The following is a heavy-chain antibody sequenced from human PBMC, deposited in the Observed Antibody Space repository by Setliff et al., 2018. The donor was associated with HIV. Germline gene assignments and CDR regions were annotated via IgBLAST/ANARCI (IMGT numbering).Heavy chain of an antibody. CDR1: GASINNSTYY. J-gene: IGHJ4*02. Sequence: SETLSLTCAVSGASINNSTYYWGWIRQPSGKGLEWIGDIHYSGNTHYNPSLKSRVTISVDTSKNQFSLKLNSVTAADTAVYYCAFSKQMATMAFDYWGQGALVTVSS. D-gene: IGHD5-12*01. CDR2: IHYSGNT. V-gene: IGHV4-39*01. CDR3: AFSKQMATMAFDY.